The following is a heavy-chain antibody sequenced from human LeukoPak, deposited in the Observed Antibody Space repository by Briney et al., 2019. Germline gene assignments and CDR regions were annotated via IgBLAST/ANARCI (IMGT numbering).Heavy chain of an antibody. D-gene: IGHD3-10*01. V-gene: IGHV3-48*01. CDR2: ISSSSNII. CDR1: GFTFSNYN. Sequence: GSLRLSCAASGFTFSNYNMNWVRQPPGKGLQWVSYISSSSNIIYYADSVKGRFTISRENAKNSLFLQMNSLRAEDTAVYYCARDFAREFTIDYWGQGTLVTVSS. J-gene: IGHJ4*02. CDR3: ARDFAREFTIDY.